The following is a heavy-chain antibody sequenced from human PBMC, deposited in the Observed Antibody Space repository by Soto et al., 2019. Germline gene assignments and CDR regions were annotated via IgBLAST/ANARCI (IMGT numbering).Heavy chain of an antibody. CDR3: ARDRRRDSSAPDY. J-gene: IGHJ4*02. CDR2: IWYDGSNK. D-gene: IGHD3-22*01. V-gene: IGHV3-33*01. CDR1: GFTFSSYG. Sequence: QVQLVESGGGVVQPGRSLRLSCAASGFTFSSYGMHWVRQAPGKGLEWVAVIWYDGSNKYYADSVKGRFTISRDNSKNTLYLQMNSLRAEDTAVYYCARDRRRDSSAPDYWGQGTLVTVSS.